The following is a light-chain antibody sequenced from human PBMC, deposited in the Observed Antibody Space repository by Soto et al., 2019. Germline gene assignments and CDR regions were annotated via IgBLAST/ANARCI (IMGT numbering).Light chain of an antibody. J-gene: IGLJ3*02. Sequence: QSALTQPASVSGSPGQSITISCTGTSSDVGNYNLVSWYQQHPGEAPKLLIYEGSKRPSGVSNRFSGSKFGNTASLTISGLQAEDEVDYYCCSYAGDSTWVFGGGTNSPS. CDR3: CSYAGDSTWV. CDR2: EGS. CDR1: SSDVGNYNL. V-gene: IGLV2-23*01.